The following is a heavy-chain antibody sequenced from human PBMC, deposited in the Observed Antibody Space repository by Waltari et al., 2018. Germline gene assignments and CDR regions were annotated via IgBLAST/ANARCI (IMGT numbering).Heavy chain of an antibody. Sequence: QVQLVESGGGVVQPGGSLRLSCAASGFTFSSYGMHWVRQAPGQGLEWVAFIRYDGSNKYYADSVKGRFTISRDNSKNTLYLQMNSLRAEDTAVYYCAKERSGAAAFDYWGQGTLVTVSS. J-gene: IGHJ4*02. CDR3: AKERSGAAAFDY. V-gene: IGHV3-30*02. CDR1: GFTFSSYG. D-gene: IGHD6-13*01. CDR2: IRYDGSNK.